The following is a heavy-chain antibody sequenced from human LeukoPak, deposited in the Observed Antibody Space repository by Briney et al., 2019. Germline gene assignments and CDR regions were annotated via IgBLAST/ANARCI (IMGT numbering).Heavy chain of an antibody. CDR3: APTYSYTAGGSDY. CDR1: GGSISGSSYH. J-gene: IGHJ4*02. D-gene: IGHD5-18*01. CDR2: INHWGHT. V-gene: IGHV4-39*01. Sequence: PSETLSLTCTVSGGSISGSSYHWGWIRQPPGKGLEWIGSINHWGHTYYNPSLESRVTISVDTSKNQFSLRVRSVTAADTALYYCAPTYSYTAGGSDYWGQGTLVTVSS.